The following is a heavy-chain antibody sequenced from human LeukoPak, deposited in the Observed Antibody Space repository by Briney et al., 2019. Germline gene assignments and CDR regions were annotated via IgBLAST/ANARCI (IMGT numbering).Heavy chain of an antibody. D-gene: IGHD1-26*01. CDR3: ARGLFTGGTYFGF. CDR2: ISYDGGNK. CDR1: RFTFNTFA. V-gene: IGHV3-30-3*01. Sequence: PGGSLRLSCAASRFTFNTFAMHWVRQAPGKGLEWVAVISYDGGNKKYGDSVKGRFTISRDNSKNMLYLQMNSLRTEDTAVYYCARGLFTGGTYFGFCGQGTLGTVSS. J-gene: IGHJ4*02.